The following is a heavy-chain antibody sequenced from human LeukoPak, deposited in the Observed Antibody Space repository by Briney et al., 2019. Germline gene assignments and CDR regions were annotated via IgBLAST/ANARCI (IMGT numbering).Heavy chain of an antibody. J-gene: IGHJ5*02. Sequence: SETLSLTCTVSGGSISSYYWSWIRQPPGKGLEWIGYIYYSGSTNYNPSLKSRVTISVDTSKNQFSLKLSSVTAADTAVYYCARHRTWGSSTRGRWFDPWGQGTLVTVSS. CDR1: GGSISSYY. D-gene: IGHD2-2*01. CDR3: ARHRTWGSSTRGRWFDP. CDR2: IYYSGST. V-gene: IGHV4-59*08.